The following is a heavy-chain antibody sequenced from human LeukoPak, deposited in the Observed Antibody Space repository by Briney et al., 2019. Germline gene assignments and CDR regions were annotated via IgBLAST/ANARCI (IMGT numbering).Heavy chain of an antibody. CDR3: TKRVKYGGTWDHFAD. V-gene: IGHV3-23*01. Sequence: PGGSLRLSCAASGFTFSSYAMSWVRQAPGKGLEWVSAISGSGCSTYCADSVKGRFTISRDNSKSTLILQMNSLRVEDTALYYCTKRVKYGGTWDHFADWGQGTLVTVSS. CDR1: GFTFSSYA. D-gene: IGHD1-26*01. J-gene: IGHJ4*02. CDR2: ISGSGCST.